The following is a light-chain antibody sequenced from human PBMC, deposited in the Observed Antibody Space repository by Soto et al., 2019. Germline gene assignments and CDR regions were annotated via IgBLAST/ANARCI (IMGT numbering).Light chain of an antibody. CDR3: MQGTRWPLT. CDR2: KDS. V-gene: IGKV2-30*01. Sequence: DVVLTQSPLSLPVTLGQPASISCRSSQNLEYSDGNASLNWFQERPGQYPRRLLYKDSNSDSGGPDRVSGSGSGADFTLRISRLEAQYVAVYFCMQGTRWPLTFGGGTKVEIK. J-gene: IGKJ4*02. CDR1: QNLEYSDGNAS.